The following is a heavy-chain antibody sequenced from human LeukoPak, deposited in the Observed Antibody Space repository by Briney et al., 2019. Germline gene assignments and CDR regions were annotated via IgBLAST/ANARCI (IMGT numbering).Heavy chain of an antibody. J-gene: IGHJ4*02. CDR3: AREGGVELTLDY. CDR1: GGSISSGSYY. V-gene: IGHV4-61*02. D-gene: IGHD3-16*01. Sequence: PSETLSLTCTVSGGSISSGSYYWSWIRQPAGKGLEWIGRIYTSGSTNYNPSLKSRVTISVDTSKNQFSLKLSSVTAADTAVYYCAREGGVELTLDYWGQGTLVTVSS. CDR2: IYTSGST.